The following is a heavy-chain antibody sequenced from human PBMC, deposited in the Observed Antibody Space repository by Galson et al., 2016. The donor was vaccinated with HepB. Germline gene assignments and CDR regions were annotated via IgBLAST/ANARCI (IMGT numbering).Heavy chain of an antibody. J-gene: IGHJ4*02. CDR1: GFTLSSSA. CDR2: IHNDGGST. Sequence: SLRLSCAASGFTLSSSAMRWVRQAPGKGLEWVSAIHNDGGSTYYADSVKGRFTISRDNSKNTLYLQMNSLRAEDTAVYYCAKGQRGGYCDSTSCPLWPIDSWGPGTLVTVSS. D-gene: IGHD2-2*01. V-gene: IGHV3-23*01. CDR3: AKGQRGGYCDSTSCPLWPIDS.